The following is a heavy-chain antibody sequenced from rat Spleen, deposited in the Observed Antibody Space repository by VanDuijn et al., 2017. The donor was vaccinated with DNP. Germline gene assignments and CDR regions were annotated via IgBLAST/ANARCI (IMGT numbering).Heavy chain of an antibody. CDR1: GFTFSDYY. J-gene: IGHJ2*01. CDR2: ISYDDDST. CDR3: ARPDY. V-gene: IGHV5-7*01. Sequence: EVQLVESGGGLVQPGRSLKLSCAASGFTFSDYYMAWVRQAPKKGLEWVATISYDDDSTYYRDSVKGRFTISRDNAKGILYLQMDSLRSEDTATYYCARPDYWGQGVMVTVSS.